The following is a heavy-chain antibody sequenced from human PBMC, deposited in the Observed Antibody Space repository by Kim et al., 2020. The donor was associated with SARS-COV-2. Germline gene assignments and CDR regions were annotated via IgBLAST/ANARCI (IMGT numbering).Heavy chain of an antibody. CDR1: GYTFTNYG. Sequence: ASVKVSCKASGYTFTNYGISWVPQAPGQGLEWMGWISASNGDTNYVQKFRGRVTMTTETSTSTAYMELRSLRSDDTAMYYCARYEHNSGSYRDYWGQGTLVTVSS. V-gene: IGHV1-18*04. D-gene: IGHD3-10*01. CDR2: ISASNGDT. J-gene: IGHJ4*02. CDR3: ARYEHNSGSYRDY.